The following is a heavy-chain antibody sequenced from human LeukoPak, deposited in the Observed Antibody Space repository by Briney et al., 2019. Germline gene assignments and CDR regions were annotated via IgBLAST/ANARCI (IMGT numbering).Heavy chain of an antibody. D-gene: IGHD1-14*01. Sequence: GASLKVSCKASGYSFSSYGITWVRQAPGQGLEWMGWISAYNGNTNYAQNLQGRVTMTTDTSTSTAYMELRTLTSDDTAVYYCARGYKPPDFDYWGQGTLVTVSS. CDR2: ISAYNGNT. CDR3: ARGYKPPDFDY. J-gene: IGHJ4*02. CDR1: GYSFSSYG. V-gene: IGHV1-18*01.